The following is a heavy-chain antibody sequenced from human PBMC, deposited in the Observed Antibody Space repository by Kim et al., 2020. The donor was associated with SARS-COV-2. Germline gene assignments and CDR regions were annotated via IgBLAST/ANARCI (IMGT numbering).Heavy chain of an antibody. CDR3: ATLGLTMVRGVTLPNAFDY. CDR2: IIPILGIA. V-gene: IGHV1-69*04. D-gene: IGHD3-10*01. CDR1: GGTFSSYA. Sequence: SVKVSCKASGGTFSSYAISWVRQAPGQGLEWMGRIIPILGIANYAQKFQGRVTITADKSTSTAYMELSSLRSEDTAVYYCATLGLTMVRGVTLPNAFDYWGQGTLVTVSS. J-gene: IGHJ4*02.